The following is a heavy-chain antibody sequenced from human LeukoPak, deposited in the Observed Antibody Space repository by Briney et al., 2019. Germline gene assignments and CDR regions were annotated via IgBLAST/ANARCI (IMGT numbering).Heavy chain of an antibody. D-gene: IGHD5-24*01. CDR1: GGSISSGSYY. V-gene: IGHV4-61*02. Sequence: PSENLSRTCTVSGGSISSGSYYWSWIRQPPGKGLEWIGRIYTSGSTNYNPSLKSRVTISVDTSKNQFSLKLSSVTAADTAVYYCARDTVEMATMGAEYFQHWGQGTLVTVSS. J-gene: IGHJ1*01. CDR2: IYTSGST. CDR3: ARDTVEMATMGAEYFQH.